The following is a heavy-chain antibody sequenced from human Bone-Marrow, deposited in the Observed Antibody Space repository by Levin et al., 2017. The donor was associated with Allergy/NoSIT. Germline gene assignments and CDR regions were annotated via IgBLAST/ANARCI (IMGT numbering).Heavy chain of an antibody. CDR1: GFTFSSYW. J-gene: IGHJ6*02. D-gene: IGHD6-13*01. Sequence: GESLKISCAASGFTFSSYWMSWVRQAPGKGLEWVANIKQDGSEKYYVDSVKGRFTISRDNAKNSLYLQMNSLRAEDTAVYYCARADSSSWYEPYYYYYGMDVWGQGTTVTVSS. CDR2: IKQDGSEK. CDR3: ARADSSSWYEPYYYYYGMDV. V-gene: IGHV3-7*01.